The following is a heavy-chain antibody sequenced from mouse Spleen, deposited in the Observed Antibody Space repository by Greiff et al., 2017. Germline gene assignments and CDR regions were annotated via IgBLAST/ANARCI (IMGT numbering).Heavy chain of an antibody. D-gene: IGHD1-1*01. V-gene: IGHV5-4*02. J-gene: IGHJ2*01. CDR3: ARSGSSFDY. CDR1: GFTFSDYY. CDR2: ISDGGSYT. Sequence: EVQLVESGGGLVKPGGSLKLSCAASGFTFSDYYMYWVRQTPEKRLEWVATISDGGSYTYYPDSVKGRFTISRDNAKNNLYLQMSSLKSEDTAMYYCARSGSSFDYWGQGTTLTVSS.